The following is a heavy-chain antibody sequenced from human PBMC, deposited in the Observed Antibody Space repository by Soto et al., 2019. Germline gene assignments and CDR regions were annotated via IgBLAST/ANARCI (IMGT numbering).Heavy chain of an antibody. CDR3: ASSAHDYIWGSYRSYHFDY. J-gene: IGHJ4*02. CDR2: IYHSGST. Sequence: QVQLQESGPGLVKPSGTLSLTCAVSSGSISSSNWWSWVRQPPGKGLEWIGEIYHSGSTNYNSSLKSRATTTVDKSKNQFSLKLSSVTAAETAVYYCASSAHDYIWGSYRSYHFDYWGQGTLVTDS. D-gene: IGHD3-16*02. CDR1: SGSISSSNW. V-gene: IGHV4-4*02.